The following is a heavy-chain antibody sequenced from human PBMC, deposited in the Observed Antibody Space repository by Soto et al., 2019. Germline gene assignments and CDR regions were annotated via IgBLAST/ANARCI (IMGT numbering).Heavy chain of an antibody. Sequence: SETLSLTCTVSGGSISSYYWSWIRQPPGKGLEWIGYIYYSGSTNYNPSLKSRVTISVDTSKNQFSLKLSSVTAADTAVYYCARTAVAGTHYYYGMDVWGQGPTVTVSS. CDR3: ARTAVAGTHYYYGMDV. V-gene: IGHV4-59*01. CDR2: IYYSGST. J-gene: IGHJ6*02. D-gene: IGHD6-19*01. CDR1: GGSISSYY.